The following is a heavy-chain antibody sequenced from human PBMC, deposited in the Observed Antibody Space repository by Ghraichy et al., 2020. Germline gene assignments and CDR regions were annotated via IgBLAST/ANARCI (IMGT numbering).Heavy chain of an antibody. CDR2: IYHSGST. CDR3: ARGYSGYGSFDY. J-gene: IGHJ4*02. V-gene: IGHV4-30-2*01. D-gene: IGHD5-12*01. CDR1: GGSISSGGYS. Sequence: SETLSLTCAVSGGSISSGGYSWSWIRQPPGKGLEWIGYIYHSGSTYYNPSLKSRVTISVDRSKNQFSLKLSSVTAADTAVYYCARGYSGYGSFDYWGQGTLVTVSS.